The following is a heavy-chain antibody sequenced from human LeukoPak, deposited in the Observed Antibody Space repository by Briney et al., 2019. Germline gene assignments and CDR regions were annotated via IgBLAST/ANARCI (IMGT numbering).Heavy chain of an antibody. J-gene: IGHJ4*02. V-gene: IGHV1-18*04. CDR2: ISTFNGIT. CDR1: GHTFTSYG. D-gene: IGHD6-13*01. Sequence: ASVKVSCKASGHTFTSYGISWVRQAPGQGLEWMGWISTFNGITNYAQSLQGRVTMTTDTSTSTAYMDLRRLRSDDTAVYYCARGPIHSSTYDSWGQGTLVTVSS. CDR3: ARGPIHSSTYDS.